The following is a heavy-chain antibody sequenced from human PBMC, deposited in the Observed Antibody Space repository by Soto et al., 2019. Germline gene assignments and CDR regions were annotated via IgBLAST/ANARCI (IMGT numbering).Heavy chain of an antibody. CDR3: ARGAAADYDY. J-gene: IGHJ4*02. V-gene: IGHV4-59*01. D-gene: IGHD6-13*01. CDR1: GGSISSYY. Sequence: SETLSLTCTVSGGSISSYYWSWIRQPPGKGLEWIGYIYYSGSTNYNPSLKSRVTISVDTSKNQFSLKLSSVTAADTAVYYCARGAAADYDYWGQGTLVTVSS. CDR2: IYYSGST.